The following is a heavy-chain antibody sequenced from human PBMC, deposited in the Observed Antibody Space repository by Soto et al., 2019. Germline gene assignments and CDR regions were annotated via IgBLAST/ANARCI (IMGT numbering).Heavy chain of an antibody. V-gene: IGHV4-34*01. D-gene: IGHD1-1*01. CDR3: ARAVPWRKSFDI. CDR2: INQSGST. J-gene: IGHJ3*02. Sequence: QVQLQQWGAGLLKPSETLSLTCAVSGGSFGGYQWSWIRQPPGEGLEWIGEINQSGSTNYNPSLKSRVAISVDTSETQFSLRLNSLTAADTAVYYCARAVPWRKSFDIWGQGPAVTVSS. CDR1: GGSFGGYQ.